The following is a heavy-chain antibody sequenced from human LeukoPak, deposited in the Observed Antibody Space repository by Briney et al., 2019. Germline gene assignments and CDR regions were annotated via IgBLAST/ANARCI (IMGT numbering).Heavy chain of an antibody. D-gene: IGHD2-2*01. CDR3: ARGRRGWYQLLTNYYYYGMDV. CDR1: GYTFTSYD. V-gene: IGHV1-8*01. CDR2: MNPNSGNT. Sequence: ASVKVSCKASGYTFTSYDINWVRQATGQGLEWMGWMNPNSGNTGYAQKFQGRVTMTRNTSISTAYMELSSLRSEDTAVYYCARGRRGWYQLLTNYYYYGMDVWGQGTTVTVSS. J-gene: IGHJ6*02.